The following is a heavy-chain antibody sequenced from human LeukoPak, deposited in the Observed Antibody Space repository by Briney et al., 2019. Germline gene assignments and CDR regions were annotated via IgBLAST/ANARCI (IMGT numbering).Heavy chain of an antibody. CDR1: GFAFNTHW. J-gene: IGHJ4*02. CDR3: ARDLNWNQIDY. CDR2: IDRDGTTT. D-gene: IGHD1-20*01. V-gene: IGHV3-74*01. Sequence: GGSLRLSCAASGFAFNTHWMRWVHQAPGKGPVWVSRIDRDGTTTNYADSVKGRFTISRDNAKNTLYLQMNSLRAEDTAVYFCARDLNWNQIDYRGEGSLVTVSS.